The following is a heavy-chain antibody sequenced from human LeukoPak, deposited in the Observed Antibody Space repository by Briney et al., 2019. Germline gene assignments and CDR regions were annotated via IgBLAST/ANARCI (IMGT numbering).Heavy chain of an antibody. D-gene: IGHD4-23*01. CDR1: GGTFSNYA. V-gene: IGHV1-69*13. CDR2: IIPLFGTA. CDR3: ARGWLAESTVVTPYNY. J-gene: IGHJ4*02. Sequence: SVKVSFKASGGTFSNYAINWVRQAPGQGLEWMGGIIPLFGTANYAQKFQGRVAITAVESMSTAYMELSSLRSVDTAVYYCARGWLAESTVVTPYNYWGQGTLVTVSS.